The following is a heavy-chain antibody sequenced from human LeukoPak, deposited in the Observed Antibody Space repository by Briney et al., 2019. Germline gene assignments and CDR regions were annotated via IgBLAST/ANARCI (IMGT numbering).Heavy chain of an antibody. Sequence: GGSLRLSCAASGFTFSSYAMSWVRQAPGKGLEWVSGISASGGSSSYADSVKGRFTISRDNPRNTLYMQMNSLRAEDTALYYCAIMHPYYDGSGYWVQWGQGTLVTVSS. D-gene: IGHD3-22*01. J-gene: IGHJ4*02. CDR1: GFTFSSYA. CDR3: AIMHPYYDGSGYWVQ. V-gene: IGHV3-23*01. CDR2: ISASGGSS.